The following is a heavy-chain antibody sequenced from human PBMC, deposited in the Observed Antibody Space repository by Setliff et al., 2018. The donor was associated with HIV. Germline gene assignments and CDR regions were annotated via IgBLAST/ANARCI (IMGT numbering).Heavy chain of an antibody. CDR1: GGSISSGGYY. CDR3: ARETSTMIVVVKGAFDI. CDR2: IYYSGST. V-gene: IGHV4-31*03. D-gene: IGHD3-22*01. J-gene: IGHJ3*02. Sequence: SETLSLTCTVSGGSISSGGYYWSWIRQHPGKGLEGIGYIYYSGSTYYNPSLKSRVTISVDTSKNQFSLKLSSVTAADTAVYYCARETSTMIVVVKGAFDIWGQGTMVTVSS.